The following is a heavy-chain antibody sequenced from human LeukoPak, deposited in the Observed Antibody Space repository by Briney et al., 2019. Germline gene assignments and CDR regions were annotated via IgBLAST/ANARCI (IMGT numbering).Heavy chain of an antibody. CDR2: ISYSGST. CDR1: GGSISSYY. J-gene: IGHJ4*02. CDR3: ARRAYCGDDCFPFDY. V-gene: IGHV4-59*01. Sequence: PSETLSLTCTVSGGSISSYYWSWLRQPPGKGLEWMGYISYSGSTNYNPSLKSRVTISIDTSKNQVSLNLSSVTAADTAVYYCARRAYCGDDCFPFDYWGQGTLVTVSS. D-gene: IGHD2-21*02.